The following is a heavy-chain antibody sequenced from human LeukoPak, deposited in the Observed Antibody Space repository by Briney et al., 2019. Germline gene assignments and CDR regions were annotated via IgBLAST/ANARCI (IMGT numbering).Heavy chain of an antibody. CDR3: ASRSRYGPRGYFDY. D-gene: IGHD2-2*01. V-gene: IGHV4-38-2*02. Sequence: PSETLSLTCTVSGYSISSGYYWSWIRQPPGKGLEWIGEINHSGSTNYNPSLKSRVTISVDTSKNQFSLKLSSVTAADTAVYYCASRSRYGPRGYFDYWGQGTLVTVSS. CDR1: GYSISSGYY. CDR2: INHSGST. J-gene: IGHJ4*02.